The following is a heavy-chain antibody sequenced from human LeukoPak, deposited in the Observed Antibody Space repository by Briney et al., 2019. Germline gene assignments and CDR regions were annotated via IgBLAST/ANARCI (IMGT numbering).Heavy chain of an antibody. CDR3: ARDRGPGIAAAGNDAFDI. J-gene: IGHJ3*02. CDR1: GFTFSDYY. V-gene: IGHV3-11*01. Sequence: GGSLRLSCAASGFTFSDYYMSWIRQAPGKGLGWVSYISSSGSTIYYADSVKGRFTISRDNAKNSLYLQMNSLRAEDTAVYYCARDRGPGIAAAGNDAFDIWGQGTMVTVSS. D-gene: IGHD6-13*01. CDR2: ISSSGSTI.